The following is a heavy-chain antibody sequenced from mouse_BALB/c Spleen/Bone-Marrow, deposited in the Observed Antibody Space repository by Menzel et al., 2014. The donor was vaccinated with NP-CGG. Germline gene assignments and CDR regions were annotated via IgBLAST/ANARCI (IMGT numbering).Heavy chain of an antibody. V-gene: IGHV10-1*02. CDR3: VRLEAY. CDR1: GFTFNTYA. Sequence: VQLQQSGGGLVQPKGSLKLSCAASGFTFNTYAMNWVRQAPGKGLEWVARIRSKSNNYATYYADSVKDRFTISRDDSQSVLYLQMNNLKTEDTAMYYCVRLEAYWGQGTLVTVSA. CDR2: IRSKSNNYAT. J-gene: IGHJ3*01.